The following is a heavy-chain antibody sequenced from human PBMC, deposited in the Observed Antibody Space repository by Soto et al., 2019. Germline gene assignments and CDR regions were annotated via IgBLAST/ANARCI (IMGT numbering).Heavy chain of an antibody. CDR2: IYYSGST. CDR3: ARDVSAGYFDY. D-gene: IGHD3-10*01. J-gene: IGHJ4*02. CDR1: GGSISSYY. V-gene: IGHV4-59*01. Sequence: SETLSLTCTVSGGSISSYYWSWIRQPPGKGLEWIGYIYYSGSTNYNPSLKSRVTISVDTSKNQFSLKLSSVTVADTAVYYCARDVSAGYFDYWGQGTLVTVS.